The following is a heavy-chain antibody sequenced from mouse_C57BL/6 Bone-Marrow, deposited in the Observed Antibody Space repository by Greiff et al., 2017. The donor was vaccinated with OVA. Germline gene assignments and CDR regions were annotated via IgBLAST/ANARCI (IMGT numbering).Heavy chain of an antibody. Sequence: VKLVESGAELVRPGASVTLSCKASGYTFTDYEMHWVKQTPVHGLEWIGNIDPATGGTAYNQKFKGKAILTADKSSSTAYMELRSLTSEDSAVYYCTRGASSPYYFDYWGQGTTLTVSS. V-gene: IGHV1-15*01. CDR2: IDPATGGT. D-gene: IGHD1-1*01. J-gene: IGHJ2*01. CDR1: GYTFTDYE. CDR3: TRGASSPYYFDY.